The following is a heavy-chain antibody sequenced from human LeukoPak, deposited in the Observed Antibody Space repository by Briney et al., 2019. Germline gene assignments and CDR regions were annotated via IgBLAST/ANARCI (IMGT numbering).Heavy chain of an antibody. V-gene: IGHV1-2*02. CDR2: INPNSGGT. Sequence: ASVKVSCKASGYTFTRYYMHWVRQAPGQGLEWMGWINPNSGGTNYAQKFQGRVTMTRDTSISTAYMELSRLRSDDTAVYYCAKDIGHPRSIAVAGYYFDYWGQGTLVTVSS. CDR3: AKDIGHPRSIAVAGYYFDY. J-gene: IGHJ4*02. D-gene: IGHD6-19*01. CDR1: GYTFTRYY.